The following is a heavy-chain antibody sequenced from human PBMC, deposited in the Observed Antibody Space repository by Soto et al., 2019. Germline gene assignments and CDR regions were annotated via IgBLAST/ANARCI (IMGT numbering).Heavy chain of an antibody. J-gene: IGHJ6*02. CDR3: AREKCSSTSCNHGMDV. D-gene: IGHD2-2*01. CDR2: ITSSSSYK. Sequence: EVQLVESGGGPVKPGGSLRLSCVASAFTFNNFPMHWVRQAPGEGLQWLASITSSSSYKYYADSVKGRFTISRDNAKNSLFLDLTGLRAEDTAVYYCAREKCSSTSCNHGMDVWGLGTTVTVSS. CDR1: AFTFNNFP. V-gene: IGHV3-21*02.